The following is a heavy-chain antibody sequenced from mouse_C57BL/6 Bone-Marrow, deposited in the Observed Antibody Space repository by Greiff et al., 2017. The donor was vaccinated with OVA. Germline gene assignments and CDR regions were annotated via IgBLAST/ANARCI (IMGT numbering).Heavy chain of an antibody. CDR3: ARPGYDYGDWYFDV. J-gene: IGHJ1*03. CDR1: GFSLTSYG. V-gene: IGHV2-2*01. CDR2: IWSGGST. Sequence: VKLVESGPGLVQPSQSLSITCTVSGFSLTSYGVHSVRQSPGKGLEWLGVIWSGGSTDYNAAFISRLSISKDNSKSQVFFKMNSLQADDTAIYYCARPGYDYGDWYFDVWGTGTTVTVSS. D-gene: IGHD2-4*01.